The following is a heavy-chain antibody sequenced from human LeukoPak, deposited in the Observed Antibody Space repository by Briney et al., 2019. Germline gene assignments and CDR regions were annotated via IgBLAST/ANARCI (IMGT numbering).Heavy chain of an antibody. Sequence: GGSLRLSCAASGFTFSSYGMHWVRQAPGKGLEWVAVIWYDGSNKYYADSVKGRFTISRDNSKNTLYLQMNSLRAEDTAVYYCARIRGIAARRSASHQNYWGQGTLVTVSS. V-gene: IGHV3-33*01. J-gene: IGHJ4*02. CDR2: IWYDGSNK. CDR1: GFTFSSYG. CDR3: ARIRGIAARRSASHQNY. D-gene: IGHD6-6*01.